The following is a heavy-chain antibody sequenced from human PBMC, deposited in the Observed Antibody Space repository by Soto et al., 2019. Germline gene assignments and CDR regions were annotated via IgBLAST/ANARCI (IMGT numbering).Heavy chain of an antibody. J-gene: IGHJ4*02. CDR3: ARWNTKEVLQDH. D-gene: IGHD1-1*01. V-gene: IGHV4-31*03. CDR1: GASVRSVGYY. Sequence: QVQLQESGPGLVQPSQTLSLTCTVSGASVRSVGYYWTWIRQHPGKGLEWIGYIYYSGTTHYNPSLNSRGSISVDTTKNQLSLKLDSVTAADTAVYYCARWNTKEVLQDHWGQGTLVTVSS. CDR2: IYYSGTT.